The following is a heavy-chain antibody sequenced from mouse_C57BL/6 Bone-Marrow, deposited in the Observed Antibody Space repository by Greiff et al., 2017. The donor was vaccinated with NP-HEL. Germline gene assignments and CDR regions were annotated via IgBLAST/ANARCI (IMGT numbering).Heavy chain of an antibody. CDR1: GFTFSDYY. Sequence: EVHLVESEGGLVQPGSSMKLSCTASGFTFSDYYMAWVRPVPEKGLEWVANITYDGSSTYYLDSLKSRFIISRDNAKNNIFLQMSSLTSDNTASYYGARDPEGMCFDYWGTGTTLTVSS. V-gene: IGHV5-16*01. CDR2: ITYDGSST. J-gene: IGHJ2*01. CDR3: ARDPEGMCFDY.